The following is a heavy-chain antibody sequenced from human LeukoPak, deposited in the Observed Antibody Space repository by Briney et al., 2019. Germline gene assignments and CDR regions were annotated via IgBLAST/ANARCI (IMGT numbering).Heavy chain of an antibody. CDR3: ARDGEGVLGFDY. CDR1: GFTFSSYG. V-gene: IGHV3-30-3*01. CDR2: ISYDGSNL. Sequence: GGSLRLSCAASGFTFSSYGMHWVRQAPGKGLEWVAVISYDGSNLDYADSVKGRFTISRDNSKNTLYLQMNSLRAEDTAVYYCARDGEGVLGFDYWGQGTLVTVSS. D-gene: IGHD2-8*02. J-gene: IGHJ4*02.